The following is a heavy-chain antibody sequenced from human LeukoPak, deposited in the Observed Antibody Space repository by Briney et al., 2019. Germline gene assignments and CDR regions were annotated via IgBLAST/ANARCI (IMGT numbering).Heavy chain of an antibody. CDR2: IYYSGST. D-gene: IGHD1-26*01. CDR3: ARIPRGLDAFDI. J-gene: IGHJ3*02. V-gene: IGHV4-59*01. CDR1: GGSISSYY. Sequence: SETLSLTCTASGGSISSYYWSWIRQPPGKGLEWIGYIYYSGSTNYNPSLKSRVTISVDTSKNQFSLKLSSVTAADTAVYYCARIPRGLDAFDIRGQGTMVTVSS.